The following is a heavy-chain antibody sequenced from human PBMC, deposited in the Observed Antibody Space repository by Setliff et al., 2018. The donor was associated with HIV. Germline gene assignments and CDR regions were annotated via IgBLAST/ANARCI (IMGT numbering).Heavy chain of an antibody. V-gene: IGHV1-69*13. Sequence: SVKVSCKASGGRFSNYGISWVRQAPGQGLEWMGGIIPIFGTANYAQKFQGRVTITADESTSTAYMELSSLRSEDTAVYYCAGVYYYGSGSYNYPYYFDYWGQGTLVTVSS. CDR3: AGVYYYGSGSYNYPYYFDY. J-gene: IGHJ4*02. D-gene: IGHD3-10*01. CDR1: GGRFSNYG. CDR2: IIPIFGTA.